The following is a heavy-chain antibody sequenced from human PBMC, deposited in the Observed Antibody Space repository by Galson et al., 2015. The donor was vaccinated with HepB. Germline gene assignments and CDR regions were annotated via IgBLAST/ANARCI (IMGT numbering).Heavy chain of an antibody. J-gene: IGHJ4*02. CDR2: IDPSDSYT. V-gene: IGHV5-10-1*01. CDR3: ASQHYYDSSGYNNDY. D-gene: IGHD3-22*01. CDR1: GYSFTSYW. Sequence: QSGAEVKKPGESLRISCKGSGYSFTSYWISWVRQMPGKGLEWMGRIDPSDSYTNYSPSFQGHVTISADKPISTAYLQWSSLKASDTAMYYCASQHYYDSSGYNNDYWGQGTLVTVSS.